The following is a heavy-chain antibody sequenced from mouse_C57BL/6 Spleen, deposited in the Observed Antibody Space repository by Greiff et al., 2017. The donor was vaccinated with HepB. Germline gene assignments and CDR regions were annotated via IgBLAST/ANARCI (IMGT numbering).Heavy chain of an antibody. D-gene: IGHD2-3*01. CDR1: GFTFSDYY. V-gene: IGHV5-16*01. CDR3: ARGASDGLYYAMDY. J-gene: IGHJ4*01. CDR2: INYDGSST. Sequence: EVKLVESEGGLVQPGSSMKLSCTASGFTFSDYYMAWVRQVPEKGLEWVANINYDGSSTYYLDSLKSRFIISRDNAKNILYLQMSSLKSEDTATYYCARGASDGLYYAMDYWGQGTSVTVSS.